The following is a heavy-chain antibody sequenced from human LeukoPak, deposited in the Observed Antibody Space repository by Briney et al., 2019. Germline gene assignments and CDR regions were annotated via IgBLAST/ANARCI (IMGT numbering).Heavy chain of an antibody. J-gene: IGHJ4*02. V-gene: IGHV3-23*01. D-gene: IGHD3-22*01. Sequence: GGSLRLSCAASGFTFSSYAMSWVRQAPGKGLEWVLAISGSGGSTYYADSVKGRFTISRDNSKNTLYLQMNSLRAEDTAVYYCAKDSQGYYLYYFDYWGQGTLVTVSS. CDR3: AKDSQGYYLYYFDY. CDR2: ISGSGGST. CDR1: GFTFSSYA.